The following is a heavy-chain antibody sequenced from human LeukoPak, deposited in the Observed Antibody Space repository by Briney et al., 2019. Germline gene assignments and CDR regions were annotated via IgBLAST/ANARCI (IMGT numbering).Heavy chain of an antibody. J-gene: IGHJ4*02. CDR2: INPNSGGT. D-gene: IGHD6-19*01. CDR3: ARNGKPWLVTSLFDY. V-gene: IGHV1-2*02. CDR1: GYTFTGYY. Sequence: GASVKVSCKASGYTFTGYYMHWVRQAPGQGLEWMGWINPNSGGTNYAQKFQGRVTMTRDTSISTAYMELSRLRSDDTAVYYCARNGKPWLVTSLFDYSGQGTLVTVSS.